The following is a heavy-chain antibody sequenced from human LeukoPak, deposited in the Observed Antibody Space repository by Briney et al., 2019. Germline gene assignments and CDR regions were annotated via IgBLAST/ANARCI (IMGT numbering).Heavy chain of an antibody. D-gene: IGHD6-13*01. V-gene: IGHV3-7*01. CDR1: GFTFSSYW. CDR2: IKQDGSEK. J-gene: IGHJ4*02. CDR3: IATTGRGAFGS. Sequence: GGSLRLSCAASGFTFSSYWMSWVRQAPGKGLEWVANIKQDGSEKYYVDPVKGRFTISRDNSKNSLSLQMNSLTAEDTAIYCAIATTGRGAFGSWGQGTLVSVSS.